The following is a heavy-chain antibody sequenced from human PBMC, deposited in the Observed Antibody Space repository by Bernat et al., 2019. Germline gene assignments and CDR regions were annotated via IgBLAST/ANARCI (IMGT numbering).Heavy chain of an antibody. CDR2: ITSNGVGR. Sequence: EVQVVESGGGLVQPGGSLRLSCVASGLTFNSYTMIWVRQAPGKGLEWVSGITSNGVGRHYADSVKGRFTISRDNSKNTVNLQMNSLRADDTAIYYCGNWRAGIESIDYWGQGTLVTVSS. CDR1: GLTFNSYT. D-gene: IGHD3-3*01. J-gene: IGHJ4*02. CDR3: GNWRAGIESIDY. V-gene: IGHV3-23*04.